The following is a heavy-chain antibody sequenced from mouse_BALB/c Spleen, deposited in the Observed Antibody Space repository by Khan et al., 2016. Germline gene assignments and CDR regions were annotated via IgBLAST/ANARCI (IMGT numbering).Heavy chain of an antibody. J-gene: IGHJ2*01. V-gene: IGHV14-3*02. CDR2: IDPAHGNT. Sequence: VQLKQSGAELVKPGASVKLSCTASGFNIKDTYMHWVKQRPEKGLEWIGRIDPAHGNTHYDPKFQDKATITADTSYNTAYLQLSSLTSEDTAVEYGARINAWGQGTTLTVSS. CDR1: GFNIKDTY. CDR3: ARINA.